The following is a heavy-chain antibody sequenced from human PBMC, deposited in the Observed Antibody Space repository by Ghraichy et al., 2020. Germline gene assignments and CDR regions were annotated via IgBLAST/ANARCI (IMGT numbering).Heavy chain of an antibody. Sequence: SETLSLTCTVSGGSISSYYWSWIRQPPGKGLEWIGYIYYSGSTNYNPSLKSRVTISVDTSKNQFSLKLSSVTAADTAVYYCAILSSNWPYYFDYWGQGTLVTVSS. CDR2: IYYSGST. CDR3: AILSSNWPYYFDY. CDR1: GGSISSYY. D-gene: IGHD6-13*01. V-gene: IGHV4-59*01. J-gene: IGHJ4*02.